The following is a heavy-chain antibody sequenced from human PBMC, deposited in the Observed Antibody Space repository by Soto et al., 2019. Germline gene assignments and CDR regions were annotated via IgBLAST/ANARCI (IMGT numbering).Heavy chain of an antibody. CDR2: ISSSGSTI. J-gene: IGHJ4*02. CDR3: ARLMGYCSSTSCDNFDY. V-gene: IGHV3-11*01. CDR1: GFTFSDYY. Sequence: GGSLRLSCAASGFTFSDYYMGWIRQAPGKGLEWVSYISSSGSTIYYADSVKGRFTISRDNAKNSLYLQMNSLRAEDTAVYYCARLMGYCSSTSCDNFDYWGQGTLVTVSS. D-gene: IGHD2-2*02.